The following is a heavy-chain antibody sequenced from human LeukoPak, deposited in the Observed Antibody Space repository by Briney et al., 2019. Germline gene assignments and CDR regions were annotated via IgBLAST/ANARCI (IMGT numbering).Heavy chain of an antibody. CDR3: ARDATYYYYGMDV. CDR2: IYSGGST. CDR1: GFTVSSNY. Sequence: QSGGSLRLFCAASGFTVSSNYMIWVRQAPGKGLEWVSVIYSGGSTYYADTVKGRFTISRDNSKNTLYLQMNSLRAEDTAVYYCARDATYYYYGMDVWGKGTTVTVSS. J-gene: IGHJ6*04. V-gene: IGHV3-53*01.